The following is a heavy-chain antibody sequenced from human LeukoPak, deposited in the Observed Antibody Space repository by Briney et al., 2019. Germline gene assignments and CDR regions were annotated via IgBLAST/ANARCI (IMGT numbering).Heavy chain of an antibody. J-gene: IGHJ4*02. CDR2: IYYSGST. CDR3: ARGPDCSGGSCYPLFGY. D-gene: IGHD2-15*01. Sequence: SETLSLTCTVSGGSISSYYWSWIRQPPGKGLEWIGYIYYSGSTNYNPSLKSRVTTSVDTSKNQFSLKLSSVTAADTAVYYCARGPDCSGGSCYPLFGYWGQGTLVTVSS. CDR1: GGSISSYY. V-gene: IGHV4-59*01.